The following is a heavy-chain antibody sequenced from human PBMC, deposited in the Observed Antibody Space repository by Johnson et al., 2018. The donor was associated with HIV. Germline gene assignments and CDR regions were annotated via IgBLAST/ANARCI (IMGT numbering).Heavy chain of an antibody. J-gene: IGHJ3*01. CDR3: VRDRSTYSGSYYGWDAFAL. V-gene: IGHV3-30-3*01. CDR1: GFTFSSYA. Sequence: QVQLVESGGGVVQPGRSLRLSCAASGFTFSSYAMHWVRQAPGKGLEWVAVISYDGSNKYYAASVKGRFTISRDNSKNTLYLQMNSLRAEDTAVYYCVRDRSTYSGSYYGWDAFALWGQGTMVTVSS. D-gene: IGHD1-26*01. CDR2: ISYDGSNK.